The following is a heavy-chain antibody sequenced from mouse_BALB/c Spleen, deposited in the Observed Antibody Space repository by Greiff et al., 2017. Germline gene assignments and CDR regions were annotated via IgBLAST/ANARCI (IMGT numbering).Heavy chain of an antibody. D-gene: IGHD2-1*01. CDR2: ISDGGSYT. CDR3: ARDSYGNYGGFAY. J-gene: IGHJ3*01. Sequence: EVKLQESGGGLVKPGGSLKLSCAASGFTFSDYYMYWVRQTPEKRLEWVATISDGGSYTYYPDSVKGRFTISRDNAKNNLYLQMSSLKSEDTAMYYCARDSYGNYGGFAYWGQGTLVTVSA. V-gene: IGHV5-4*02. CDR1: GFTFSDYY.